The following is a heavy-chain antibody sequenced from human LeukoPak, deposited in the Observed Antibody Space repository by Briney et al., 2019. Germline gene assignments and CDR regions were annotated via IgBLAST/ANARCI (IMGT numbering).Heavy chain of an antibody. Sequence: SETLSLTCAVYSGSFSGYYWSWIRQPPGKGLEWIGEINHSGSTNYNPSLKSRVTISVDTSKNQFSLKLSSVTAADTAVYYCARGVLYYYDSSGYLDWGQGTLVTVSS. V-gene: IGHV4-34*01. J-gene: IGHJ4*02. D-gene: IGHD3-22*01. CDR2: INHSGST. CDR1: SGSFSGYY. CDR3: ARGVLYYYDSSGYLD.